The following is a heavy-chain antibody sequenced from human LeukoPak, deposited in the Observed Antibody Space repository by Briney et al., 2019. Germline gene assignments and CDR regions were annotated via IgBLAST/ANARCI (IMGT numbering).Heavy chain of an antibody. J-gene: IGHJ6*02. CDR3: TKDISSGRPAPYGMDV. CDR2: INWNSDTI. Sequence: QPGRSLRLSCAASGFTFGAYCMHWVRQPPGKGLEWVLAINWNSDTIHYADSVRGRFTISRDNAKNTLYLQMNSLRVEDTAFYFCTKDISSGRPAPYGMDVWGHGTTVTVSS. CDR1: GFTFGAYC. D-gene: IGHD3-10*01. V-gene: IGHV3-9*01.